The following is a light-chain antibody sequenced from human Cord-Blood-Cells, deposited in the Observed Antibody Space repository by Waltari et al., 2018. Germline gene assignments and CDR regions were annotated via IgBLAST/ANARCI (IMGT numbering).Light chain of an antibody. Sequence: QSALTPPDSVSGSPGPSVTISCPGTSRDVGGFNHVSWYQQHPGKAPKLMIYDVSKRPSGVPDRFSGSKSGNTASLTISGLQAEDEADYYCCSYAGSYVVFGGGTKLTVL. CDR1: SRDVGGFNH. V-gene: IGLV2-11*01. CDR3: CSYAGSYVV. CDR2: DVS. J-gene: IGLJ2*01.